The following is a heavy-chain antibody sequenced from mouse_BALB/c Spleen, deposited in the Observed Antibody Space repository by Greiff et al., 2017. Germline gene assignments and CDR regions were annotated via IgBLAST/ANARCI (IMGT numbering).Heavy chain of an antibody. CDR1: GYAFTNYL. J-gene: IGHJ4*01. V-gene: IGHV1-54*01. CDR2: INPGSGGT. CDR3: ARPTAHYYAMDH. Sequence: VKLQESGAELVRPGTSVKVSCKASGYAFTNYLIEWVKQRPGQGLEWIGVINPGSGGTNYNEKFKGKATLTADKSSSTAYMQLSSLTSDESAVYFCARPTAHYYAMDHWGQGTSVTVSS. D-gene: IGHD1-2*01.